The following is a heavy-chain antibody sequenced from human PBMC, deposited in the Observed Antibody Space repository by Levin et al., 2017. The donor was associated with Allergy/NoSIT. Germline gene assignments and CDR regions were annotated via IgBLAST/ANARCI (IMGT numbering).Heavy chain of an antibody. CDR3: ASEFEILTGWRYHH. CDR1: GGSFSGYY. V-gene: IGHV4-34*01. D-gene: IGHD3-9*01. J-gene: IGHJ5*02. CDR2: ISPSGST. Sequence: PSETLSLTCAVYGGSFSGYYWNWIRQSPGKGPEWIGEISPSGSTNYNPSLKSRVSISADTSKNHFSLNLRSVTAADTAVYYCASEFEILTGWRYHHWAQGTLVTVSS.